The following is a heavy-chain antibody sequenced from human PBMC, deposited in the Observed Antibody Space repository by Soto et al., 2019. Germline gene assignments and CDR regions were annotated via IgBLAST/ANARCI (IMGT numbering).Heavy chain of an antibody. D-gene: IGHD3-22*01. Sequence: EVHLLEAGGGLVQPGGSLRLSCVGSGYRFSEYAMAWIRQAPGKGLEWVTGVTSSAIATYYADSVKGRFTISRNNSLKILYLQMDNLGADDTAVYYCAKSHDTSAYYLSIDSWGQGTQVTVSS. V-gene: IGHV3-23*01. CDR2: VTSSAIAT. J-gene: IGHJ4*02. CDR3: AKSHDTSAYYLSIDS. CDR1: GYRFSEYA.